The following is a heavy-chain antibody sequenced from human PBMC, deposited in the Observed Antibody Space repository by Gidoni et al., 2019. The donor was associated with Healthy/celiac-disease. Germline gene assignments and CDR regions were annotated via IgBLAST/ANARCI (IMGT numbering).Heavy chain of an antibody. CDR1: GYTFTGYY. V-gene: IGHV1-2*04. J-gene: IGHJ4*02. CDR2: TNPNSGGT. CDR3: ARDGQNFGVVNYFDY. Sequence: QVQLVQSGAEVKKPGASVKVSCKASGYTFTGYYMHWVRQAPGQGLEWMGWTNPNSGGTNYAQKFQGWVTMTRDTSISTAYMELSRLRSDDTAVYYCARDGQNFGVVNYFDYWGQGTLVTVSS. D-gene: IGHD3-3*01.